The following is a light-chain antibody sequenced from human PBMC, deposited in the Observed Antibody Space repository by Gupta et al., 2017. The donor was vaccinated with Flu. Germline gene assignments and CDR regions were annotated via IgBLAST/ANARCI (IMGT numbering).Light chain of an antibody. V-gene: IGLV1-47*01. CDR3: AMWDDSLSGPV. Sequence: SALTQPPSASGTPGQRVNISCSGSTSTFESAFVHWYQQLPGAAPKLLIHRNNQRPSGVPDRFSGSKSGTSASLAISGLRSADEGDYFCAMWDDSLSGPVFGGGTKLTVL. CDR2: RNN. CDR1: TSTFESAF. J-gene: IGLJ2*01.